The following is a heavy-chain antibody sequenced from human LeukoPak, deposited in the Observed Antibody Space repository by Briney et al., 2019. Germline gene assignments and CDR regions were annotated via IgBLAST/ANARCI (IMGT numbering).Heavy chain of an antibody. D-gene: IGHD2-21*02. CDR2: NSGGNT. CDR1: GFSVSNTY. J-gene: IGHJ4*02. CDR3: ARGTLTAPDY. V-gene: IGHV3-53*01. Sequence: GGSLGLSCAASGFSVSNTYMSWVRQAPGKGLEWVSINSGGNTYYADSVKGRFTISRDNSKNTLYLQMNRLRPEDTAVYYCARGTLTAPDYWGAGNLVTVSS.